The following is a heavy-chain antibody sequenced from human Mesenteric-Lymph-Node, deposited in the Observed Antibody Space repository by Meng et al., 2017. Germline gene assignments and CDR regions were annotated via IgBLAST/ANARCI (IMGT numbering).Heavy chain of an antibody. CDR2: IYYSGST. Sequence: QVHLQQWGAGLLKASETLSLTCAVYGGSFSGYYWSSIRQPPGKCLEWIGYIYYSGSTYYNPSLKSLVTISVDTSKNQFSRKLSSVNAADTAVYYCARGPTTYFDYWGQGTLVTVSS. V-gene: IGHV4-34*01. D-gene: IGHD4-17*01. CDR1: GGSFSGYY. CDR3: ARGPTTYFDY. J-gene: IGHJ4*02.